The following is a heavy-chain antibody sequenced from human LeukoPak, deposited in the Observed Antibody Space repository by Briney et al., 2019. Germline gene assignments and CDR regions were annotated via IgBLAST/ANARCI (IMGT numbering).Heavy chain of an antibody. CDR3: ARHYYGSGSYPNPFDY. V-gene: IGHV5-51*01. CDR1: GYSFTSYW. D-gene: IGHD3-10*01. CDR2: IYPGDSDT. Sequence: GESLKISCKGSGYSFTSYWIGWVRQMPGKGLEWMGIIYPGDSDTRYSPSFQGQVTISADKSISTAYLQWSSLKASDTAMYYCARHYYGSGSYPNPFDYWGQGTLVTVSS. J-gene: IGHJ4*02.